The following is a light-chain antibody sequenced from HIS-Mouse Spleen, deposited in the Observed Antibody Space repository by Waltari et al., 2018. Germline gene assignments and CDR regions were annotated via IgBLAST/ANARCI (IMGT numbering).Light chain of an antibody. CDR1: RPNIRRNY. Sequence: QSVLTQPPSASGTPGPRVTIPCPGLRPNIRRNYVHLYQPLPGTAPQLLLYRNNQRPSGVPDRFSGSKSGTSASLAISGLRSEDEADYYCAAWDDSLSGPVFGGGTKLTVL. CDR3: AAWDDSLSGPV. V-gene: IGLV1-47*01. J-gene: IGLJ3*02. CDR2: RNN.